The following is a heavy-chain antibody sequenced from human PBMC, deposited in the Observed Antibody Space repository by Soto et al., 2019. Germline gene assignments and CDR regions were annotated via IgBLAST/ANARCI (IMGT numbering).Heavy chain of an antibody. D-gene: IGHD6-19*01. CDR3: ARGSYSSGWYRRNYYYGMDV. CDR1: GFTFSSYW. J-gene: IGHJ6*02. V-gene: IGHV3-7*03. Sequence: GGSLRLSCAASGFTFSSYWMSWVRQAPGKGLEWVANIKQDGSEKYYVDSVKGRFTISRDNAKNSLYLQMNSLRAEDTAVYYCARGSYSSGWYRRNYYYGMDVWGQGTTVTVSS. CDR2: IKQDGSEK.